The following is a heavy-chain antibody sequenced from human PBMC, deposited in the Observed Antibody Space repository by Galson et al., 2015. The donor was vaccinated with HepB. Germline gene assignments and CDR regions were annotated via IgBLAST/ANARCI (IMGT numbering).Heavy chain of an antibody. J-gene: IGHJ4*02. CDR1: GYTFTGYY. CDR2: INPNSGGT. D-gene: IGHD2-2*01. V-gene: IGHV1-2*02. CDR3: ARDGATCSSTSCYHHRDLDY. Sequence: SVKVSCKASGYTFTGYYMHWVRQAPGQGLEWMGWINPNSGGTNYAQKFQGRVTMTRDTSISTAYMELSRLRSDDTAVYYCARDGATCSSTSCYHHRDLDYWGQGTLVTVSS.